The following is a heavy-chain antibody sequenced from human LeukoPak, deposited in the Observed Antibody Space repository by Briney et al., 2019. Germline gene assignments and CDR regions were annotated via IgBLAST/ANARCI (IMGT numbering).Heavy chain of an antibody. CDR3: ARDSATGTTKD. CDR1: GYTFTSYG. V-gene: IGHV1-18*01. Sequence: GGSLRLSCKASGYTFTSYGISWVRQAPGQGLEWMGWISAYNGNTNYAQKLQGRVTMTTDTSTSTAYMELRSLRSDDTAVYYCARDSATGTTKDWGQGTLVTVSS. D-gene: IGHD1-1*01. J-gene: IGHJ4*02. CDR2: ISAYNGNT.